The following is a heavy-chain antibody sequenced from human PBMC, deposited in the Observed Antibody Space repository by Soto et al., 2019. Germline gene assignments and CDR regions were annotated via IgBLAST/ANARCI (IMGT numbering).Heavy chain of an antibody. V-gene: IGHV1-8*01. J-gene: IGHJ5*02. CDR3: ARAEAWNFIYWFDP. Sequence: QAQLVQSGAEVKKPGASVKVSCKASGYTFITYDINWVRQAPGQGLEWMGWVNPHSGKTEFAQKFQGGLTMTTNTSINPAYMELSNLRSEDTAMYYCARAEAWNFIYWFDPWGRGTLVTVAS. CDR2: VNPHSGKT. CDR1: GYTFITYD. D-gene: IGHD1-7*01.